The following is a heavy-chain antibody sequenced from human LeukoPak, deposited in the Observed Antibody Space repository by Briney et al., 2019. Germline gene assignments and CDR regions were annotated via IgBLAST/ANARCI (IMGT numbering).Heavy chain of an antibody. CDR1: GFTFSSYW. J-gene: IGHJ4*02. CDR2: IKQDGSEK. D-gene: IGHD4-23*01. CDR3: ARDPPPSTVVTPADY. Sequence: GGSLRLSCAASGFTFSSYWMSWVRQAPGKGLEWVANIKQDGSEKYYVDSVKGRFTISRDNAKNSLYLQMNSLRAEDTAVYYCARDPPPSTVVTPADYWGQGTLVTVSS. V-gene: IGHV3-7*01.